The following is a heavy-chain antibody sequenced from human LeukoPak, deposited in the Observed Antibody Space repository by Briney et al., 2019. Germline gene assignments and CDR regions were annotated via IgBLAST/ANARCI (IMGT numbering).Heavy chain of an antibody. Sequence: SETLSLTCTVSGYSISSGYYWGWIRQPSGKGLEWIGSIYHSGSTYYNPSLKSRVTISVDTSKNQFSLKLSSVTAADTAVYYCARDLPYYDILTGYFYYYYYMDVWGKGTTVTVSS. J-gene: IGHJ6*03. CDR3: ARDLPYYDILTGYFYYYYYMDV. D-gene: IGHD3-9*01. V-gene: IGHV4-38-2*02. CDR2: IYHSGST. CDR1: GYSISSGYY.